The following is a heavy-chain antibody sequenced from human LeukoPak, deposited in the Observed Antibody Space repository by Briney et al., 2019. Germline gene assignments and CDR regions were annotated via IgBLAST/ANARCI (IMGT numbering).Heavy chain of an antibody. CDR1: GGSISSYY. CDR2: IYTSGST. V-gene: IGHV4-4*07. Sequence: PSETLSLTCTVSGGSISSYYWSWIRQPAGKGLEWIGRIYTSGSTNYNPSLKSRVTMSVDTSKNQFSLKLSSVTAADTAVYYCARDRGSYCSSTSCYGSFDPWGQGTLVTVSS. CDR3: ARDRGSYCSSTSCYGSFDP. D-gene: IGHD2-2*01. J-gene: IGHJ5*02.